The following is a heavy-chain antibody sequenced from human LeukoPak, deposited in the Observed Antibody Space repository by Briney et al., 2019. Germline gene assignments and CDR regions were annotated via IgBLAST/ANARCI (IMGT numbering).Heavy chain of an antibody. D-gene: IGHD3-16*01. J-gene: IGHJ4*02. CDR3: ARDRQQGHASSFFDH. CDR1: GFTFSSYE. V-gene: IGHV3-48*03. CDR2: ISSSGSTI. Sequence: SGGSLRLSCAASGFTFSSYEMNWVRQAPGKGLEWVSYISSSGSTIYYADSVKGRFTISRDNAKNSLYLQMNSLRAEDTAVYYCARDRQQGHASSFFDHWGQGTLVTVSS.